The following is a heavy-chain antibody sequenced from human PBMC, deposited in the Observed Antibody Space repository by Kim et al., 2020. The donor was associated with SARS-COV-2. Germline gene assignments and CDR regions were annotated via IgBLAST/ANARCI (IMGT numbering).Heavy chain of an antibody. CDR3: ARVNYDSSGYYYDWFDP. D-gene: IGHD3-22*01. Sequence: GGSLRLSCAVSGFNISNNYMTWVRQAPGKGLEWVSVIYSSGTTYSADSVKDRFTISKDNSKNMVVLQMSRLRVEDTAVYYCARVNYDSSGYYYDWFDPWG. J-gene: IGHJ5*02. CDR1: GFNISNNY. V-gene: IGHV3-66*01. CDR2: IYSSGTT.